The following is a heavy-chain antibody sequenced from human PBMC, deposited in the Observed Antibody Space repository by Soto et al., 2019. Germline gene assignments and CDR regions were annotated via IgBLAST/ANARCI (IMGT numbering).Heavy chain of an antibody. D-gene: IGHD6-13*01. Sequence: SETLSLTCTVSGGSISSYYWSWIRQPPGKGLEWIGYIYYSGSTNYNPSLKSRVTISVDTSKNQFSLKLSSVTAADTAVYYCATLGGYSSPPVLDYYYMDVWGKGTTVTVSS. V-gene: IGHV4-59*08. J-gene: IGHJ6*03. CDR1: GGSISSYY. CDR2: IYYSGST. CDR3: ATLGGYSSPPVLDYYYMDV.